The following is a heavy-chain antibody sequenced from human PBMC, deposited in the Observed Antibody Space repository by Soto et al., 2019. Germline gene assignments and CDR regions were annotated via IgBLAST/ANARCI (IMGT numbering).Heavy chain of an antibody. CDR2: TYYRSKSSN. J-gene: IGHJ6*03. V-gene: IGHV6-1*01. CDR1: LESVSNLCDA. Sequence: QTLADTCAISLESVSNLCDAWNWIRECPTRGVEWLGRTYYRSKSSNDHAVSAKSRITINPNTSKNQLSLQLHSVTPEDTAVYYCARDQKQWLVTYDNNYMDVWGKGTTVTVSS. D-gene: IGHD6-19*01. CDR3: ARDQKQWLVTYDNNYMDV.